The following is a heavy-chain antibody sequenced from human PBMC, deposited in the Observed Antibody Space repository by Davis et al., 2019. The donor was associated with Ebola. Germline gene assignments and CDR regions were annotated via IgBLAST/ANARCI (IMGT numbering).Heavy chain of an antibody. CDR1: GGSISSGDYY. CDR2: IYYSGST. Sequence: PSETLSLTCTVSGGSISSGDYYWSWIRQPPGKGLEWIGYIYYSGSTYYNPSLKSRVTISVDTSKNQFSLKLSSVTAADTAVYYCARDRRWRHYYYYGMDVWGKGTTVTVSS. D-gene: IGHD4-23*01. CDR3: ARDRRWRHYYYYGMDV. V-gene: IGHV4-30-4*01. J-gene: IGHJ6*04.